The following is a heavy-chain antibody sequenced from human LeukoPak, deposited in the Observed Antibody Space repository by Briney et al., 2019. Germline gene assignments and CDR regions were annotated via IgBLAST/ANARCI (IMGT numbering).Heavy chain of an antibody. CDR2: ISSSSKYI. J-gene: IGHJ4*02. V-gene: IGHV3-21*01. CDR1: GFTFSSYS. Sequence: GGALRLSCGAPGFTFSSYSMNWVRQAPGKGLEWVSSISSSSKYIYYTDSMKGRFTISRDNAKNSLYLQMNSLRAEDTAVYYCARDSTNFDYWGQGALVTVSS. CDR3: ARDSTNFDY. D-gene: IGHD5-24*01.